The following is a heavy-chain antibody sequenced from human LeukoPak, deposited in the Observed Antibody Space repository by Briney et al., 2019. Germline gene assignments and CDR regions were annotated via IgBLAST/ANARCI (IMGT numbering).Heavy chain of an antibody. CDR1: GFTFSGSA. D-gene: IGHD4-17*01. CDR3: ARDPTSNTYGDYFFDY. Sequence: GGSLRLSCAASGFTFSGSAMHWVRQASGKGLEWVGRIRSKANSYATAYAASVKGRFTISRDNSRNTLFLQMNSLRAEDTAVYYCARDPTSNTYGDYFFDYWGQGTLVTVSS. V-gene: IGHV3-73*01. CDR2: IRSKANSYAT. J-gene: IGHJ4*02.